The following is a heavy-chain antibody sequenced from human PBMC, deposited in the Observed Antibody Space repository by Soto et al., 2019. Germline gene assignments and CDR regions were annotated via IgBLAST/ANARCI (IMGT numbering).Heavy chain of an antibody. Sequence: EVQLVESGGGFVQPGGSLRLSCAASGFTFSAYSMNWVRQAPGKGLEWVSYINSRNTTIYYADSVKGRFTISRDNAKNSLYLQMSSLRAEDTAVYYCARDPGVTTVWFDPWGQGTLVTVSS. D-gene: IGHD4-17*01. CDR2: INSRNTTI. V-gene: IGHV3-48*01. CDR1: GFTFSAYS. J-gene: IGHJ5*02. CDR3: ARDPGVTTVWFDP.